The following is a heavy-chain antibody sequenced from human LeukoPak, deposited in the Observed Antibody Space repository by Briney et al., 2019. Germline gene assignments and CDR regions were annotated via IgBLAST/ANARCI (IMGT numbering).Heavy chain of an antibody. D-gene: IGHD2-21*02. V-gene: IGHV3-53*01. Sequence: GGSLRLSCAASGFTVSSNYMSWVRQAPGKGLEWVSVIYSGGSTYYADSVKGRFTISRDTSKNILYLQMTSLKAEDTAVYYCARDCCDFEYYFDSWGQGTLVTVSS. CDR3: ARDCCDFEYYFDS. CDR1: GFTVSSNY. CDR2: IYSGGST. J-gene: IGHJ4*02.